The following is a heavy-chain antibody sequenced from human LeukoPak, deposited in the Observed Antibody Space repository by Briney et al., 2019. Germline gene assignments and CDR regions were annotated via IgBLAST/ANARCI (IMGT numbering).Heavy chain of an antibody. CDR2: IYYSGST. Sequence: SETLSLTCTVSGGSISSSSYYWGWIRQPPGKGLEWIGSIYYSGSTYYNPSLKSRVTISVDTSKNQFSLKLSSVTAADTAVYYCPRPEVWYFDLWGRGTLVTVSS. J-gene: IGHJ2*01. CDR1: GGSISSSSYY. CDR3: PRPEVWYFDL. V-gene: IGHV4-39*01.